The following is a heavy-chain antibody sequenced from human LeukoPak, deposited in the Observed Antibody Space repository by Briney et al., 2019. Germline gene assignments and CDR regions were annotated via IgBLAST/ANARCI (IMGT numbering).Heavy chain of an antibody. Sequence: GGSLRLSCAASGFTFSSYSMNWVRQAPGKGLEWVSSISSSSSYIYYADSVKGRFTISRDNAKNSLYLQVNSLRAEDTAVYYCARAHYDYVWGSPRYFDYWGQGTLVTVSS. CDR2: ISSSSSYI. CDR3: ARAHYDYVWGSPRYFDY. V-gene: IGHV3-21*01. J-gene: IGHJ4*02. CDR1: GFTFSSYS. D-gene: IGHD3-16*01.